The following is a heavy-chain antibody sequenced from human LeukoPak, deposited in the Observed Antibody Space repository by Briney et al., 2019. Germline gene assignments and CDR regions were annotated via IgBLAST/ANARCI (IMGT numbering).Heavy chain of an antibody. CDR2: ISAYNGNT. J-gene: IGHJ3*02. V-gene: IGHV1-18*01. CDR1: GYTFTSYG. CDR3: ARDSPLVGAEGGDAFDI. Sequence: GASVKVSCKASGYTFTSYGISWVRQAPGQGLEWMGWISAYNGNTNYAQKLQGRVTMTTDTSTSTAYMELRSLRSDDTAVYYCARDSPLVGAEGGDAFDIWGQGTMVTVSS. D-gene: IGHD1-26*01.